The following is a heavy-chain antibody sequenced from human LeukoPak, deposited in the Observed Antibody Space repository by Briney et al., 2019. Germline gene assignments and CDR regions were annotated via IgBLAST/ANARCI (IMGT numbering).Heavy chain of an antibody. CDR2: IIPIFGTA. CDR3: ARAVVPAASLYYYYYYMDV. D-gene: IGHD2-2*01. Sequence: ASVKASCKASGGTFSSYAISWVRQAPGQGLEWMGGIIPIFGTANYAQKFQGRVTITADESTSTAYMELSSLRSEDTAVYYCARAVVPAASLYYYYYYMDVWGKGTTVTVSS. J-gene: IGHJ6*03. CDR1: GGTFSSYA. V-gene: IGHV1-69*13.